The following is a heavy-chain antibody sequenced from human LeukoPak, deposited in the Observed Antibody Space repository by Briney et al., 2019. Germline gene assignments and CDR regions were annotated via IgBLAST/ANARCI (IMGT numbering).Heavy chain of an antibody. CDR1: GGSLGSGAYY. CDR2: IYYSGST. D-gene: IGHD2-2*02. CDR3: ARGGGIVVVPAAIDAFDI. V-gene: IGHV4-61*08. J-gene: IGHJ3*02. Sequence: PSETLSLTCTVSGGSLGSGAYYWSWIRQPPGKGLEWIGYIYYSGSTNYNPSLKSRVTISVDTSKNQFSLKLSSVTAADTAVYYCARGGGIVVVPAAIDAFDIWGQGTMVTVSS.